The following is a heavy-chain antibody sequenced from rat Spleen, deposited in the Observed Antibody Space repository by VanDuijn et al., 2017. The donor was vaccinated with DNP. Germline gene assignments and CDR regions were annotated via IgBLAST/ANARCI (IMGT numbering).Heavy chain of an antibody. CDR2: ITNTGGST. D-gene: IGHD3-8*01. Sequence: EVQLVESGGGLVQPGNSLKLSCTASGFTFSDYYMAWVRQAPGKGLEWVASITNTGGSTYYPDSVKGRFSLSRDNAKSTLYLELKSLRSEDTATYYCTSNPHVRTAAPFDYWGQGVMVTVSS. J-gene: IGHJ2*01. CDR3: TSNPHVRTAAPFDY. V-gene: IGHV5-31*01. CDR1: GFTFSDYY.